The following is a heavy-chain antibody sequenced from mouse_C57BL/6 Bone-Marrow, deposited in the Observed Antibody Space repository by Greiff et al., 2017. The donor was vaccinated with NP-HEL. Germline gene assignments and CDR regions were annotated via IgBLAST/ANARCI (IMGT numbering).Heavy chain of an antibody. CDR3: ASYPARGNYAMDY. CDR2: IDPEDGET. J-gene: IGHJ4*01. CDR1: GFNIKDYY. Sequence: EVHLVESGAELVKPGASVKLSCTASGFNIKDYYMHWVKQRTEQGLEWIGRIDPEDGETKYAPKFQGKATITADTSSNTAYLQLSSLTSEDTAVYYCASYPARGNYAMDYWGQGTSVTVSS. D-gene: IGHD3-3*01. V-gene: IGHV14-2*01.